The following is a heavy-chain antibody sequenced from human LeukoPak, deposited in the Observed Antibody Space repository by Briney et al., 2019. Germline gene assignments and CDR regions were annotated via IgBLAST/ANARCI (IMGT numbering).Heavy chain of an antibody. V-gene: IGHV4-61*02. CDR2: TYTSGST. CDR3: ARATERGDDFWSGNWFDP. D-gene: IGHD3-3*01. J-gene: IGHJ5*02. CDR1: GGSLTSGSYC. Sequence: PSESLSLTCTVSGGSLTSGSYCWSWLRQRAGKGLEGFRRTYTSGSTNYNPSIKSRVTISVDTTNNQYSLKLSSVTAADTAVYYGARATERGDDFWSGNWFDPWGQGTLVTVSS.